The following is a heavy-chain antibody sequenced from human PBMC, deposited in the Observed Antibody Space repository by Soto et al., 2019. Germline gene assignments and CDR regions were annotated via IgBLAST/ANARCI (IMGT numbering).Heavy chain of an antibody. J-gene: IGHJ4*02. Sequence: PSETLSLTCAVYGGSFSGYYWSWIRQPPGKGLEWIGEINHSGSTNYNPSLKSRVTISVDTSKNQFSLKLSSVTAADTAVYYCARRSMITFGGVIAGFDYWGKG. V-gene: IGHV4-34*01. D-gene: IGHD3-16*02. CDR2: INHSGST. CDR1: GGSFSGYY. CDR3: ARRSMITFGGVIAGFDY.